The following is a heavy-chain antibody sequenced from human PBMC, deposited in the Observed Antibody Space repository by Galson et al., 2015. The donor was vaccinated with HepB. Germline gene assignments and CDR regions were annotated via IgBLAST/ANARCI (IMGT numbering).Heavy chain of an antibody. Sequence: PALVKPTQTLTLICNFSGFSLSTRGVGVGWIRQPPGRALEWLALIYWDDDKRYNSYLKNRLTITKDTSRNQVVLTMANMDPIDTATYYCAHRGDMDWFDPWGQGTLVTVSS. D-gene: IGHD3-9*01. CDR1: GFSLSTRGVG. V-gene: IGHV2-5*02. CDR2: IYWDDDK. CDR3: AHRGDMDWFDP. J-gene: IGHJ5*02.